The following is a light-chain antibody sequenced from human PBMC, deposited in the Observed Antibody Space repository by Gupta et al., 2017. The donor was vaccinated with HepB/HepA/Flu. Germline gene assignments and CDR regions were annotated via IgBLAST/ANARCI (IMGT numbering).Light chain of an antibody. CDR1: QSIGTW. V-gene: IGKV1-5*03. J-gene: IGKJ2*04. CDR3: QQYKNYCS. Sequence: DIQMTQSPSTLSASVGDRVTITCRASQSIGTWMAWYQQRPGKAPKLLIYEASNLYSGVPSRFSGSGSGTEFTLTISSLQPDDFATYYCQQYKNYCSFDQGTELEIK. CDR2: EAS.